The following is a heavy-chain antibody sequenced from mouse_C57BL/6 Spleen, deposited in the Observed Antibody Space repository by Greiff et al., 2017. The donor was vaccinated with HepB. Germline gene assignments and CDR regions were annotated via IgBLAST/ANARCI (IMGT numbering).Heavy chain of an antibody. Sequence: VQLQQSGAELAKPGASVKLSCKASGYTFTSYWMHWVKQRPGQGLEWIGYINPSSGYTKYNQKFKDKATLTADKSSSTAYMQLSSLTYEDSAVYYCAREDYDDWPWIAYWGQGTLVTVSA. J-gene: IGHJ3*01. CDR2: INPSSGYT. CDR3: AREDYDDWPWIAY. CDR1: GYTFTSYW. D-gene: IGHD2-4*01. V-gene: IGHV1-7*01.